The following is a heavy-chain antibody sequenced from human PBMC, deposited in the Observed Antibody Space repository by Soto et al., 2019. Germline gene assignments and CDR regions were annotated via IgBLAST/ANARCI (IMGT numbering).Heavy chain of an antibody. CDR2: MNPNSGNT. CDR3: ARAVRGGYSSGWYNPKPRGSFDY. CDR1: GYTFTSYD. V-gene: IGHV1-8*01. J-gene: IGHJ4*02. Sequence: ASVKVSCKASGYTFTSYDINWVRQATGQGLEWMGWMNPNSGNTGYAQKFQGRVTMTRNTSISTAYMELSSLRSEDTAVYYCARAVRGGYSSGWYNPKPRGSFDYWGQGTLVTVSS. D-gene: IGHD6-19*01.